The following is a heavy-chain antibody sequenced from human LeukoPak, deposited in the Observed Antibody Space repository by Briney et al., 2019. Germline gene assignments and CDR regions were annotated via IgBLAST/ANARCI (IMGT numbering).Heavy chain of an antibody. CDR3: ARDSQRRGAHIAVAGTNDY. CDR2: ISYDGSNK. D-gene: IGHD6-19*01. V-gene: IGHV3-30-3*01. Sequence: PGGSLRLSCAASGFTFSSYAMHWVRQAPGKGLEWVAVISYDGSNKYYADSVEGRFTISRDNSKNTLYLQMNSLRAEDTAVYYCARDSQRRGAHIAVAGTNDYWGQGTLVTVSS. CDR1: GFTFSSYA. J-gene: IGHJ4*02.